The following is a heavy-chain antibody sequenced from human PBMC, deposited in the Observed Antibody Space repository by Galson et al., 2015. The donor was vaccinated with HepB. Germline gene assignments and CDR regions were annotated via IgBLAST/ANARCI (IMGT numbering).Heavy chain of an antibody. CDR1: GGSISSSSYY. CDR2: IYYSGST. D-gene: IGHD2-2*01. J-gene: IGHJ5*02. V-gene: IGHV4-39*01. Sequence: ETLSLTCTVSGGSISSSSYYWGWIRQPPGKGLEWIGSIYYSGSTYYNPSLKSRVTISVDTSKNQFSLKLSSVTAADTAVYYCATPFPAAKGNWFDPWGQGTLVTVSS. CDR3: ATPFPAAKGNWFDP.